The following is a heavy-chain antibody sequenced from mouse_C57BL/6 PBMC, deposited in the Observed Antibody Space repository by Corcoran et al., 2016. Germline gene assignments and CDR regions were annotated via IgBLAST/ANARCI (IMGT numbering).Heavy chain of an antibody. CDR1: GYSITSGYY. V-gene: IGHV3-6*01. Sequence: DVQLQESGPGLVKPSQSLSLTCSVTGYSITSGYYWNWIRQFPGNKLEWMGYISYDGSNNYNPSLKNRISITRDTSKNQFFLKLNSVTTEDTATYYCARDGGRGWFAYWGQGTLVTVSA. CDR2: ISYDGSN. CDR3: ARDGGRGWFAY. J-gene: IGHJ3*01.